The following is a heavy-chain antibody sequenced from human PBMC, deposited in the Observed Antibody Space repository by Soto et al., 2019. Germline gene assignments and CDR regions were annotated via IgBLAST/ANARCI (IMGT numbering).Heavy chain of an antibody. V-gene: IGHV1-3*01. J-gene: IGHJ5*02. Sequence: QVQLVQSGAEVKKPGASVKVSCKASGYTFTSYAMHWVRQAPGQRLEWMGWINAGNGNTKYSQKFQGRVTITRDTSASTAYMELSSLRSEETAVYYCARGFRAGDAHWFDPWGHRTRVTVSS. CDR3: ARGFRAGDAHWFDP. CDR2: INAGNGNT. CDR1: GYTFTSYA. D-gene: IGHD2-21*02.